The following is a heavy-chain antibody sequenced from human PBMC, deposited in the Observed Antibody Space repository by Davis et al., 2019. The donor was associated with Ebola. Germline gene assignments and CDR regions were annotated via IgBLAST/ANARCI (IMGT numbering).Heavy chain of an antibody. D-gene: IGHD4-17*01. J-gene: IGHJ4*02. Sequence: ASVKVSCKASGYTFTSYGISWVRQAPGQGLEWMGWISAYNGNTNYAQKFQGRVTITRNTSISTAYMELSSLRSEDTAVYYCARISDYGDPLNFDYWGQGTLVTVSS. CDR2: ISAYNGNT. CDR1: GYTFTSYG. V-gene: IGHV1-18*01. CDR3: ARISDYGDPLNFDY.